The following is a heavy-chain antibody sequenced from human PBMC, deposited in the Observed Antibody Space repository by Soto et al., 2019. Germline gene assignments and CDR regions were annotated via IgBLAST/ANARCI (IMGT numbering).Heavy chain of an antibody. D-gene: IGHD1-26*01. CDR1: GLTVSNNY. V-gene: IGHV3-66*01. CDR3: TPGREQNFQ. J-gene: IGHJ4*02. Sequence: EVLLVESGGGLVQPGGSLRLSCAASGLTVSNNYITWVRQAPGKGLEWVSLIYSGGNTYYADSVKGIFTISRDSSRNTVYLQMHSLRPEDTAVYYCTPGREQNFQWGQGTLVTVSS. CDR2: IYSGGNT.